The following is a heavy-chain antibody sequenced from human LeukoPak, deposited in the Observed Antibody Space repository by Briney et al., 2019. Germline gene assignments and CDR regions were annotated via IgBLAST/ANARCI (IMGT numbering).Heavy chain of an antibody. CDR2: ITGSGTGT. Sequence: GGSLRLSCAASRFTLSSYVMSWVRQAPGKGLEWVSSITGSGTGTFYADSVRGRFTISRDNSKKTVYLQMNSLRVEDTAVYYCANGGGGFWGQGTLVTVSS. CDR1: RFTLSSYV. CDR3: ANGGGGF. J-gene: IGHJ4*02. D-gene: IGHD3-16*01. V-gene: IGHV3-23*01.